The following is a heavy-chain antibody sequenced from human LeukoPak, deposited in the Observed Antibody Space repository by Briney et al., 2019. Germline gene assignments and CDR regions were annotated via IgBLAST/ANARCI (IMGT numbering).Heavy chain of an antibody. Sequence: ASVKVSCKASGYTFTSYGISWVRQAPGQGLEWMGWISAYNGNTNYVQKFQGRVTMTTDTSTSTAYMELRSLRSEDTAVYYCARGLRELLWFGEPWNWFDPWGQGTLVTVSS. CDR2: ISAYNGNT. V-gene: IGHV1-18*01. CDR3: ARGLRELLWFGEPWNWFDP. D-gene: IGHD3-10*01. J-gene: IGHJ5*02. CDR1: GYTFTSYG.